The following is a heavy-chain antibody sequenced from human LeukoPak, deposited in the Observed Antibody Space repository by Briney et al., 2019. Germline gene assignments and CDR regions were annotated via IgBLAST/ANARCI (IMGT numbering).Heavy chain of an antibody. J-gene: IGHJ6*03. V-gene: IGHV4-59*01. D-gene: IGHD3/OR15-3a*01. Sequence: KASETLSPTCTVSGGSISTYYWSWIRQPPGKGLEWIGYIYYSGSTNYNPSLKSRVTISVDTSKNQFSLRLSSVTAADTAVYYCARGRLDYYYYYYMDVWGKGTTVTVSS. CDR2: IYYSGST. CDR3: ARGRLDYYYYYYMDV. CDR1: GGSISTYY.